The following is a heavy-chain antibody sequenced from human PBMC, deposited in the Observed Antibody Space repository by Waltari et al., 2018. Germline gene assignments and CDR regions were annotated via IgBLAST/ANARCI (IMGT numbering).Heavy chain of an antibody. V-gene: IGHV4-34*02. D-gene: IGHD3-22*01. CDR2: INHSGST. J-gene: IGHJ4*02. CDR3: ARTTFYFDSDGSYYVYSSDY. CDR1: GGSFSDYY. Sequence: QVQLQEWGAGLLKPSETLSLTCAVYGGSFSDYYWTWIRQPPGEGLEWSGEINHSGSTKYNPSLKRRVTMSVETAKSQFALKLTSVTAADTAMYYCARTTFYFDSDGSYYVYSSDYWGQGALVTVSS.